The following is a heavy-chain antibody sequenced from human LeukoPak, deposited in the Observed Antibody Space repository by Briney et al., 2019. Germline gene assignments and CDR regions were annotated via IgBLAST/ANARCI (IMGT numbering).Heavy chain of an antibody. D-gene: IGHD6-19*01. CDR3: ASGAVARTNWFDP. Sequence: PGGSLRLSSAASGFTFSSYWMHWVRQAPGKGLWWVSRINSDGSRTSYADSVKGRFTISRDNDKNTLYVQMISVRAEDAAVYYCASGAVARTNWFDPWGQGTLVTVSS. V-gene: IGHV3-74*01. J-gene: IGHJ5*02. CDR2: INSDGSRT. CDR1: GFTFSSYW.